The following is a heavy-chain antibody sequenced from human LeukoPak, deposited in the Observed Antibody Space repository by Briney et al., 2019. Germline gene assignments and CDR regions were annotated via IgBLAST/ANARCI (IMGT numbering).Heavy chain of an antibody. D-gene: IGHD6-13*01. Sequence: GGSLRLSCAASGFTFSSYAMSWVRQAPGKGLEWVSAISGSGGSTYYADSVKGRFTISRDNSKNTLYLQMNSLRAEDTAVYYCARDPSSSWVFDPWGQGTLVTVSS. J-gene: IGHJ5*02. V-gene: IGHV3-23*01. CDR3: ARDPSSSWVFDP. CDR1: GFTFSSYA. CDR2: ISGSGGST.